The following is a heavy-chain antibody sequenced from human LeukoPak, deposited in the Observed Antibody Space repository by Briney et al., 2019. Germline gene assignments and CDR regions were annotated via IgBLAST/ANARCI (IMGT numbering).Heavy chain of an antibody. D-gene: IGHD2-21*01. J-gene: IGHJ4*02. Sequence: GGSLRLSCAAWGFTFSSYAMSWVRQAPGKGLEWVSAISGSGGSTYYADSVKGRFTISRDNSKNTLYLQMNSLRAEDTAVYYCAKLWKPTRVYHFDYWGQGTLVTVPS. CDR1: GFTFSSYA. CDR2: ISGSGGST. CDR3: AKLWKPTRVYHFDY. V-gene: IGHV3-23*01.